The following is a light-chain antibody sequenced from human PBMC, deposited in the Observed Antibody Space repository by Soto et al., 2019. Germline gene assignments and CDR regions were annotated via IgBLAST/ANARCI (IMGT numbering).Light chain of an antibody. CDR1: QSVGIW. CDR3: EQYDTLPLT. Sequence: DIQMTQSPSTLSASVGDRVSITCRASQSVGIWVAWYQQKPGKAPKLLISEASTLESGVPLRFSGSGFGTEFTLTISSLQPDDFATYFCEQYDTLPLTFGGGTKVEIK. V-gene: IGKV1-5*03. CDR2: EAS. J-gene: IGKJ4*01.